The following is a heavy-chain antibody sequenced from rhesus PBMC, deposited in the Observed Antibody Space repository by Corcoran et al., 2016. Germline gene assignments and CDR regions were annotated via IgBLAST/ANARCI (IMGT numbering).Heavy chain of an antibody. J-gene: IGHJ4*01. CDR3: ARESSGYSLYYFDY. CDR2: IYGSSTSN. CDR1: GGSISDSYR. V-gene: IGHV4S10*01. Sequence: QVQLQESGPGVVKPSETLSLTCAVSGGSISDSYRWSWIRQPPGKGLEWIGYIYGSSTSNNYNPSFKSRVTISKDPAKNQFSLKLSSVTAADTAVYYCARESSGYSLYYFDYWGQGVLVTVSS. D-gene: IGHD5-24*01.